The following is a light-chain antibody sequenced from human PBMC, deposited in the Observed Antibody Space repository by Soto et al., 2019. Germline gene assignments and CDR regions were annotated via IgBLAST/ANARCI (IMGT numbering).Light chain of an antibody. CDR1: QTISTW. Sequence: DIQVTQSPPTLSASVGDRVTITCRASQTISTWMAWYQQKPGKAPKLLVYDASTLQSGVASRFSGSGSGTDFTLTISSLQPEDFATYYCQQSYSTSVAFGQGAKVDIK. V-gene: IGKV1-39*01. CDR2: DAS. CDR3: QQSYSTSVA. J-gene: IGKJ1*01.